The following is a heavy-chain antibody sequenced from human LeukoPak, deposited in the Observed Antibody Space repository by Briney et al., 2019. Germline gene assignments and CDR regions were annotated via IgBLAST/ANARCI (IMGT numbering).Heavy chain of an antibody. V-gene: IGHV1-18*01. CDR2: ISAYNGNT. CDR3: ARGLDHCTNGVCPGYYFDY. D-gene: IGHD2-8*01. J-gene: IGHJ4*02. Sequence: ASVKVSCKASGYTFTSYGISWVRQAPGQGLEWMGWISAYNGNTNYAQKLQGRVTMTTDTSTSTAYMELSSLRSEDTAVYYCARGLDHCTNGVCPGYYFDYWGQGTLVTVSS. CDR1: GYTFTSYG.